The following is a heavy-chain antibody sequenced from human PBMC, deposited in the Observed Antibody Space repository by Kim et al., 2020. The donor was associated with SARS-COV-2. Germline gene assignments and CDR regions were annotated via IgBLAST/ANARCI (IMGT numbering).Heavy chain of an antibody. V-gene: IGHV1-2*02. Sequence: ASVKVSCKASGYTFTGYYMHWVRQAPGQGLEWMGWINPNSGGTNFAQKFQGSVTMTRDTSISTAYMELSRLRSDDTAVYYCARGGSEYSGFDFPYYYGMDVWGQGTTVTVSS. CDR2: INPNSGGT. D-gene: IGHD5-12*01. J-gene: IGHJ6*02. CDR3: ARGGSEYSGFDFPYYYGMDV. CDR1: GYTFTGYY.